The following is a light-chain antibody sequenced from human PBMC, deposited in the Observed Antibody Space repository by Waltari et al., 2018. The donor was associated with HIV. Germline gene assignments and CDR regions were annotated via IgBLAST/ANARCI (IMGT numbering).Light chain of an antibody. V-gene: IGKV1-39*01. J-gene: IGKJ2*01. Sequence: DIQITQSPSSLSASVGDRVTITCRASQSISSYLNWYQQKPGKAPKILIYAASSLQSGGPSRFSGSGSGTDFTLTISSLQPEDFATYYCQQSYSTPYTFGQGTKLEIK. CDR3: QQSYSTPYT. CDR2: AAS. CDR1: QSISSY.